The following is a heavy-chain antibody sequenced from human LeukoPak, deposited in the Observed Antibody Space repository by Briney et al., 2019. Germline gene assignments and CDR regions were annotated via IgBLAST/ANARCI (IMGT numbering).Heavy chain of an antibody. CDR1: GYTFTSYD. D-gene: IGHD2-2*01. CDR3: ARRYCSSTSCHYFDY. V-gene: IGHV1-8*01. J-gene: IGHJ4*02. CDR2: MNPNSGNT. Sequence: ASVKVSCKASGYTFTSYDINWVRQATGQGLEWMGWMNPNSGNTGYAQKLQGRVTMTRNTSISTAYIELSSLRSEDTAVYYCARRYCSSTSCHYFDYWGQGTLVTVSS.